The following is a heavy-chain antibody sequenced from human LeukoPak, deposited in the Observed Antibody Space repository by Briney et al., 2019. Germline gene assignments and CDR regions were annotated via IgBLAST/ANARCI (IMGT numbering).Heavy chain of an antibody. J-gene: IGHJ6*02. D-gene: IGHD2-2*01. CDR1: GGSITQTNY. CDR2: INHSGST. Sequence: PSGTLSLTCDVSGGSITQTNYWTWVRQPPGKGLEWIGEINHSGSTNYNPSLKSRVTISVDTSKNQFSLKLSSVTAADTAVYYCARGWIVVVPAAYYYYGMDVWGQGTTVTVSS. CDR3: ARGWIVVVPAAYYYYGMDV. V-gene: IGHV4-4*02.